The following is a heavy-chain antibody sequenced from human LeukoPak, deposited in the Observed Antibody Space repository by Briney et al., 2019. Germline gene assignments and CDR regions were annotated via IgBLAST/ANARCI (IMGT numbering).Heavy chain of an antibody. Sequence: SEALSLTCTVSGGSLSNNSYYWAWIRQPPGKGLECIGSIYYSGSPYYNPSLKSRATISVDTSKNQFSLRLSSVTAADTAVYYCATWRTAKTGFDYWGQGTLVTVSS. CDR3: ATWRTAKTGFDY. CDR2: IYYSGSP. V-gene: IGHV4-39*01. J-gene: IGHJ4*02. CDR1: GGSLSNNSYY. D-gene: IGHD1-1*01.